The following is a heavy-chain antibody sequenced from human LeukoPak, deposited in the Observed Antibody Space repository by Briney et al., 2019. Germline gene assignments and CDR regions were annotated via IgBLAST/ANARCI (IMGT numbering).Heavy chain of an antibody. Sequence: PSQTLSLTCTVSGGSISSGGYYWSWIRQPPGKGLEWIGYIYHSGSTYYNPSLKSRVTISVDRSKNQFSLKLSSVTAADTAVYYCARDLHYDFWSGYGWFDPWGQGTLVTVSS. CDR1: GGSISSGGYY. D-gene: IGHD3-3*01. CDR3: ARDLHYDFWSGYGWFDP. J-gene: IGHJ5*02. CDR2: IYHSGST. V-gene: IGHV4-30-2*01.